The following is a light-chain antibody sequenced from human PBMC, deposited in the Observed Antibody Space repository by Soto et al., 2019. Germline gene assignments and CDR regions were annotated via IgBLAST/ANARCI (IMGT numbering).Light chain of an antibody. J-gene: IGKJ4*01. V-gene: IGKV1D-13*01. CDR1: QGISSY. Sequence: AIQLTQSPSSLSASVGDRVTITCRASQGISSYLAWYQQKPGRAPKFLIYDASSLESGVPSRFSGSGSGTEFTLTISNLQPDDFATYYCQQYDNYPLTFGGGTKVEI. CDR2: DAS. CDR3: QQYDNYPLT.